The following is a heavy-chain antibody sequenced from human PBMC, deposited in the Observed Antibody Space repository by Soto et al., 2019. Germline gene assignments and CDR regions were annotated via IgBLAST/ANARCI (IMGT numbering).Heavy chain of an antibody. J-gene: IGHJ4*02. V-gene: IGHV3-23*01. Sequence: PGESLKISCAPSGFTFNLRSLTWVRPAPGKGLEWVSTMKATDGTKYYADSVKGRFTISRDSSTNTMYLQMNSLRVEDTAVYYCAKPYGPLAFDYWGQGTLVTVSS. CDR1: GFTFNLRS. CDR2: MKATDGTK. CDR3: AKPYGPLAFDY. D-gene: IGHD3-10*01.